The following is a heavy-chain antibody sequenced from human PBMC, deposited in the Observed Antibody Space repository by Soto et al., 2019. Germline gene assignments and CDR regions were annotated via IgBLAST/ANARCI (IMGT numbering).Heavy chain of an antibody. D-gene: IGHD5-18*01. CDR3: VRDRGYGTLDY. J-gene: IGHJ4*02. CDR2: IYHDGRA. V-gene: IGHV4-30-2*01. Sequence: QLQLQESGSGLVKPSQTLSLTCAVSGDSISSYSWSWIRQPPGKGLEWIGYIYHDGRAFYNSSLKRRVTMSVDMAKKQISLNLRSVTAADTAVYYCVRDRGYGTLDYWGQGTLVTVSS. CDR1: GDSISSYS.